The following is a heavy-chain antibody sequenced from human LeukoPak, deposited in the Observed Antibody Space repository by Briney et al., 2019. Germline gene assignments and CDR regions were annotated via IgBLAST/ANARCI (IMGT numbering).Heavy chain of an antibody. D-gene: IGHD3-22*01. CDR3: ARQQGSGYYAFDY. V-gene: IGHV4-39*01. CDR2: IYYSGST. J-gene: IGHJ4*02. CDR1: GGSISSSSYY. Sequence: SETLSLTCTVSGGSISSSSYYWGWIRQPPGKGLEWIGSIYYSGSTYYNPSLKSRVTISVDTSKNQFSLKLSSVTAADTAVYYCARQQGSGYYAFDYWGQGTLVTVSS.